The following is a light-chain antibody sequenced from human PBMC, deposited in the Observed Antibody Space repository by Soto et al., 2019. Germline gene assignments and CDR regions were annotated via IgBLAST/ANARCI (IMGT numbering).Light chain of an antibody. CDR2: END. J-gene: IGLJ1*01. CDR1: TSNIGNNY. Sequence: QSVLTQPPSVSAAPGQKVTISCSGSTSNIGNNYVSWFQQLPGTAPKLLIYENDKRPSGIPDRFSGSTSGTSATLGITGLQTGDEADYYCGTWDGSLSIFVFGTGTKVTVL. V-gene: IGLV1-51*02. CDR3: GTWDGSLSIFV.